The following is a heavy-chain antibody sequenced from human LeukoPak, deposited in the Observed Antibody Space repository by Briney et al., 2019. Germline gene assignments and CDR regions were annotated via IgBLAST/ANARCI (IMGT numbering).Heavy chain of an antibody. J-gene: IGHJ3*02. D-gene: IGHD1-26*01. CDR3: ARTFGGRYCLEPFDN. V-gene: IGHV4-59*01. Sequence: SETLSLTCTVSGGSFNTYYWSSLRQAPGKGLEWIGSFYYSGSTDYNPSLNSRLTISVDTSKKQFSLRLTSVTAADTAIYYCARTFGGRYCLEPFDNRGQGTMVSVSS. CDR1: GGSFNTYY. CDR2: FYYSGST.